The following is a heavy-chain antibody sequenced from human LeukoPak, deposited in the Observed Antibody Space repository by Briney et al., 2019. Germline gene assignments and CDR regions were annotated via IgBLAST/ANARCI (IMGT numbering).Heavy chain of an antibody. Sequence: PGRSLRLSCAASGFTFSLYGMHWVRQAPGKGLEWVAVISYHGNNKYYADSVKGRFTISRDNSENTLYLQMNSLRAEDTAVYYCARCPESSGYYYELDSWGQGTLVTVSS. CDR1: GFTFSLYG. D-gene: IGHD3-22*01. V-gene: IGHV3-30*03. CDR3: ARCPESSGYYYELDS. CDR2: ISYHGNNK. J-gene: IGHJ4*02.